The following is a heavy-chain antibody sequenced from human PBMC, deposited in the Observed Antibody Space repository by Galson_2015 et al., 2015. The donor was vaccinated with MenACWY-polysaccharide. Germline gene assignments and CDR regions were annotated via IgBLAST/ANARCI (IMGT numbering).Heavy chain of an antibody. CDR2: ISASGGST. D-gene: IGHD3-22*01. V-gene: IGHV3-23*01. J-gene: IGHJ4*02. Sequence: SLRLSCAASEFTFSSYAMSWVRQAPGKGLEWVSAISASGGSTYYADSVKGRFTISRDNSKNTLYLQMNSLRAEDTALYYCAKDLWGWVVVIPGGFDYWGQGTLVTVSS. CDR3: AKDLWGWVVVIPGGFDY. CDR1: EFTFSSYA.